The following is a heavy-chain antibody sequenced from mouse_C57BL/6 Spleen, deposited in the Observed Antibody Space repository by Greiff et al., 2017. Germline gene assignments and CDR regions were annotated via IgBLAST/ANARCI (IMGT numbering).Heavy chain of an antibody. V-gene: IGHV1-52*01. J-gene: IGHJ2*01. D-gene: IGHD2-3*01. CDR3: ARDDGYYVGYFDY. CDR1: GYTFTSYW. CDR2: IDPSDSET. Sequence: QVQLQQPGAELVRPGSSVKLSCKASGYTFTSYWMHWVKQRPIQGLEWIGNIDPSDSETHYNQKFKDKATLTVDKYSSTAYMQLSSLTSEDSAVYFCARDDGYYVGYFDYWGQGTTLTVSS.